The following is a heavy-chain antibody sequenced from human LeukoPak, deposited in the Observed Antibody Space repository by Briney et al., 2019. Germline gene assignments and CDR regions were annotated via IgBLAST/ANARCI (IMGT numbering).Heavy chain of an antibody. V-gene: IGHV3-23*01. Sequence: GGSLRLSCAASGFTFSSYAMRWVRQAPGKGLEWVSGISGSGGSTYYADSVKGRLTISRDNSKNTLDLQMNSLRAEDTAVYYCAKVRYYDGSEYYLYCFDHWGQGTLVTVSS. CDR1: GFTFSSYA. D-gene: IGHD3-22*01. CDR2: ISGSGGST. J-gene: IGHJ4*02. CDR3: AKVRYYDGSEYYLYCFDH.